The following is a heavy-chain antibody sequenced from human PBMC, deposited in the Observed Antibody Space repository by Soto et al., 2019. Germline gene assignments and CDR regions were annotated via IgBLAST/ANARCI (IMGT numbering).Heavy chain of an antibody. CDR1: GFTFSSYA. D-gene: IGHD3-3*01. CDR3: ARAMSGSSYYYHGLDV. V-gene: IGHV3-23*01. CDR2: ITGTGGST. Sequence: GGSMRLSCAVSGFTFSSYAMSWVRRPPGRGLEWVSAITGTGGSTYYADSVKGRFTMSRDNSKNTLYLQMNSLRAEDTAVYYCARAMSGSSYYYHGLDVWGQGTTVTVSS. J-gene: IGHJ6*02.